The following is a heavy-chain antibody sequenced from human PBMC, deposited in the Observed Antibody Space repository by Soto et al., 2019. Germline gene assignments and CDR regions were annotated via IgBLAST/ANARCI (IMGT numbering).Heavy chain of an antibody. D-gene: IGHD2-8*02. Sequence: QVQLVQSGAEVKKPGASVKVSCKASGYTFISYSIAWVRQAPGQGRGWMGWISTYNGNTNYAQKFQGRVTVTADSSTSTAYMELRSLTSDDTAVYYCVKYGGRGTVEAVGFWGQGTLVTVSS. J-gene: IGHJ4*02. CDR1: GYTFISYS. V-gene: IGHV1-18*04. CDR3: VKYGGRGTVEAVGF. CDR2: ISTYNGNT.